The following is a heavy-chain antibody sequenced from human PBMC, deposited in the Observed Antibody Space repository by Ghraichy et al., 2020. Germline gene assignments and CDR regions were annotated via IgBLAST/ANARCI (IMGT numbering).Heavy chain of an antibody. Sequence: GGSLRLSCAASGFAFSSYSMNWVRQAPGKGLEWVSSISSSSSYIYYADSVKGRFTISRDNAKNLLYLQMNSLRAEDTAVYYCARDQGSIVVVVAASDNDAFDIWGQGTMVTVSS. CDR3: ARDQGSIVVVVAASDNDAFDI. V-gene: IGHV3-21*01. J-gene: IGHJ3*02. CDR1: GFAFSSYS. D-gene: IGHD2-15*01. CDR2: ISSSSSYI.